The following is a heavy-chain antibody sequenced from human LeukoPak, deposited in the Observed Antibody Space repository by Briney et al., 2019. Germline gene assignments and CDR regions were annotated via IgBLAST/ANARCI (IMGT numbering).Heavy chain of an antibody. J-gene: IGHJ5*02. CDR1: GYSFATYW. V-gene: IGHV5-51*01. CDR3: ARLSDYGFNWFDP. Sequence: GESLKISCKGSGYSFATYWIGWVRQIPGKGLAWMGIIYPPDSDAKYSPFFQSLVTISADKSINTAYLQWKSLKVSDTAMYYCARLSDYGFNWFDPWGQGSLVTVSS. CDR2: IYPPDSDA. D-gene: IGHD3-3*01.